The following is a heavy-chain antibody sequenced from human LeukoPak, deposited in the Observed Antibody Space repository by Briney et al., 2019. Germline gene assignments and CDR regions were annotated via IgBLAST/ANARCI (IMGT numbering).Heavy chain of an antibody. CDR3: ARPTPGTTPEYYYYYGMDV. CDR2: ISGSGGST. CDR1: GFTFSSYV. V-gene: IGHV3-23*01. D-gene: IGHD2-15*01. J-gene: IGHJ6*02. Sequence: GGSLRLSCAASGFTFSSYVMTWVRQVPGKGLEWVSAISGSGGSTYYADSVKGRFTISKDNSKNTLYLQMNSLRAEDTAVYYCARPTPGTTPEYYYYYGMDVWGQGTTVTVSS.